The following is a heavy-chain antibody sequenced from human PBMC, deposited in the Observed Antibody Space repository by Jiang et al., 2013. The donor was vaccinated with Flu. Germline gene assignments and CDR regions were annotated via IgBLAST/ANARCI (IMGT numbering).Heavy chain of an antibody. D-gene: IGHD6-13*01. J-gene: IGHJ4*02. V-gene: IGHV4-4*02. CDR2: IYHSGST. Sequence: GKGLEWIGEIYHSGSTNYNPSLKSRVTISVDKSKNQFSLKLSSVTAADTAVYYCARDPPRTDSSSWVSDYWGQGTLVTVSS. CDR3: ARDPPRTDSSSWVSDY.